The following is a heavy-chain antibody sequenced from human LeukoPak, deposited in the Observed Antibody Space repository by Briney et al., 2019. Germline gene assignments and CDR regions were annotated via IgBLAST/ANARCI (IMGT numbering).Heavy chain of an antibody. CDR3: ASAYSGSSSDAFDI. J-gene: IGHJ3*02. CDR1: GGSISSYY. CDR2: IYYSGST. Sequence: SETLSLTCTVSGGSISSYYWSWIRQPPGKGLEWIGYIYYSGSTNYNPSLKSRVTISVDTSKNQFSLKLSPVTAADTAVYYCASAYSGSSSDAFDIWGQGTMVTVSS. D-gene: IGHD1-26*01. V-gene: IGHV4-59*08.